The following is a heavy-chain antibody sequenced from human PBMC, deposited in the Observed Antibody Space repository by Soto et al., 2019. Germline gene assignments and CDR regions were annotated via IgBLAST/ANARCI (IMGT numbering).Heavy chain of an antibody. D-gene: IGHD1-26*01. CDR3: SGGVGVAF. CDR2: TNQDGSQK. CDR1: GFSFRSDW. V-gene: IGHV3-7*04. J-gene: IGHJ4*02. Sequence: EEQLVESGGGLVQPGGSLRLTCAVSGFSFRSDWMNWVRQAPGKGLEWVAHTNQDGSQKYYVDSVKGRFTIFRDNDKNALFLQMNSLRAEDTAVFYCSGGVGVAFWGQGPLVTVSS.